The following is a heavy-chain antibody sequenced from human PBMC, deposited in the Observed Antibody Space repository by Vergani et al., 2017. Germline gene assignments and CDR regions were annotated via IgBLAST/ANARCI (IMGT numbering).Heavy chain of an antibody. CDR1: GGSISSGGYS. CDR3: ARESRSHFDY. J-gene: IGHJ4*02. V-gene: IGHV4-30-2*01. CDR2: NYHSGST. Sequence: QLQLQESGSGLVKPSQTLSLTCAVSGGSISSGGYSWGWIRQPPGKGLEWIGYNYHSGSTYYNPSLKGRVTISVDRSKNQFSLKRSSVTAADTAVYYCARESRSHFDYGGQGTLVTVSS.